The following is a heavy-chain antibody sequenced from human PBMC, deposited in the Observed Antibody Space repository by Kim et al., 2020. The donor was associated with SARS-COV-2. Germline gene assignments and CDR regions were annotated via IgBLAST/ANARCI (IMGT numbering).Heavy chain of an antibody. CDR1: GGSFSGYY. CDR2: INHSGST. CDR3: ERGRTQPRADYYGSGSYYDY. J-gene: IGHJ4*02. V-gene: IGHV4-34*01. Sequence: SETLSLTCAVYGGSFSGYYWSWIRQPPGKGLEWIGEINHSGSTNYNPSVKSRVTISVDTSKNQFSLKLSSVTAADTAVYYCERGRTQPRADYYGSGSYYDYWGQGTLVTVSS. D-gene: IGHD3-10*01.